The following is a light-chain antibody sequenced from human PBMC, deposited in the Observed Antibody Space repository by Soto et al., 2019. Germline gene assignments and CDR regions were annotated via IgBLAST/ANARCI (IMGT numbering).Light chain of an antibody. CDR2: SVS. V-gene: IGLV2-14*03. J-gene: IGLJ1*01. CDR3: SSYTSSDTNV. Sequence: QSALTQPASVSGSPGQSITISCTGTSSDVGGYNYVSWYQHHPGKAPKLMISSVSSRPSGVSNRFSGSKSGNTASLTISGLHPEDEADYYCSSYTSSDTNVFGTGTKLTVL. CDR1: SSDVGGYNY.